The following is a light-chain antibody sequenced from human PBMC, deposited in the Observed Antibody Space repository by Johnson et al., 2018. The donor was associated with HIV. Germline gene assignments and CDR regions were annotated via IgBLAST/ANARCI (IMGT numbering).Light chain of an antibody. CDR3: GTWDNSLSTGV. J-gene: IGLJ1*01. CDR2: DNN. V-gene: IGLV1-51*01. CDR1: SSNIGNNY. Sequence: QSVLTQPPSVSAAPGQKVTISCSGSSSNIGNNYVSWYQQLPGTAPKLLIYDNNKRPSGIPDRFSGSKSGTSATLGITGLQTGDEADYYCGTWDNSLSTGVFGTGTHVTVL.